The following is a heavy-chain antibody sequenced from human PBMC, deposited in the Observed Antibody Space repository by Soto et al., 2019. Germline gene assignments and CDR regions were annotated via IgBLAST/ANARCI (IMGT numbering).Heavy chain of an antibody. CDR1: GFTFGDCS. J-gene: IGHJ3*02. Sequence: GGSLRLSCTASGFTFGDCSMSWFRQAPGKGLEWVGFMRSKAYVGTTEYAASGKGRFTISRYDCKSSAYLQMNSLKTDDPAVYYCTSVPPGVGATAFDIWGKATMVTVS. V-gene: IGHV3-49*03. CDR3: TSVPPGVGATAFDI. D-gene: IGHD1-26*01. CDR2: MRSKAYVGTT.